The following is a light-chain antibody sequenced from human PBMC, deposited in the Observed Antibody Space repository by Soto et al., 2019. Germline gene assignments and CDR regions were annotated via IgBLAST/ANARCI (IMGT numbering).Light chain of an antibody. V-gene: IGKV1-39*01. CDR3: QQSYDMPWT. CDR2: AAD. Sequence: DIQMTQSPSSLSASVGERVTITCRASQSISSYLNWYQQKPGKAPKLLIYAADNLQDGVPSRFSGSGSGRDFSLTISSLQPEDFATYYCQQSYDMPWTFGQGTKVDIK. J-gene: IGKJ1*01. CDR1: QSISSY.